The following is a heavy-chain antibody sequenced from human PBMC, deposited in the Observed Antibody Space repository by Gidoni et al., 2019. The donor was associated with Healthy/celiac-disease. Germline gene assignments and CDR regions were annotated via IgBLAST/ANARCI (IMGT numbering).Heavy chain of an antibody. Sequence: QVQLQQWGAGLLKPSETLSLTCAVYGGSFSGYYWSWIRQPPGKGLEWIGEINHSGSTNYNPSLKSRVTISVDTSKNQFSLKLSSVTAADTAVYYCARWTNWGTHWFDPWGQGTLVTVSS. D-gene: IGHD7-27*01. CDR1: GGSFSGYY. CDR3: ARWTNWGTHWFDP. J-gene: IGHJ5*02. CDR2: INHSGST. V-gene: IGHV4-34*01.